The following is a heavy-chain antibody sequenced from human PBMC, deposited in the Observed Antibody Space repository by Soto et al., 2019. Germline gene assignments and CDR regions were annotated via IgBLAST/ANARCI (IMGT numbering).Heavy chain of an antibody. D-gene: IGHD3-10*01. J-gene: IGHJ6*04. CDR3: ARGGKLGGDLDV. V-gene: IGHV1-69*02. CDR1: GGTFNRET. Sequence: QAQLVQSGAEVKKPGSSVKVSCKAFGGTFNRETFSWVRQAPGQGLQWMGRIIPVLDVTEYPQNFQGRVTITADTSTSTVYLALSGLGSDDTAVYYCARGGKLGGDLDVWGKGTPVIVSS. CDR2: IIPVLDVT.